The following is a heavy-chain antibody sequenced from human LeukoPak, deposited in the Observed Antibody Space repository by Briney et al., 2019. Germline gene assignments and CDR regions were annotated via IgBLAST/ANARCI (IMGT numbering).Heavy chain of an antibody. D-gene: IGHD6-13*01. J-gene: IGHJ4*02. CDR2: INHSGST. CDR3: ARAEQQGTYYFDY. CDR1: GGSFSGYY. Sequence: SETLSLTCAVYGGSFSGYYWSWIRQPPGKGLEWIGEINHSGSTNYNPSLKSRVTISVDTSKNQFSLKLSSVTAADTAVYYCARAEQQGTYYFDYWGQGTLVTVSS. V-gene: IGHV4-34*01.